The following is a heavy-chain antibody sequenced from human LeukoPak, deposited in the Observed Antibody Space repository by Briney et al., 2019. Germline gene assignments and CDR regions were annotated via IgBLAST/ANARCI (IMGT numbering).Heavy chain of an antibody. D-gene: IGHD4-17*01. CDR2: IYTSGST. Sequence: SETLSLTCTVSGGSISSYYWSWIRQPAGKGLEWIGRIYTSGSTNYNPSLKSRVTISVDTSKNQFSLKLSSVTAADTAVYYCARDRTRYGDYAFFYWGQGTLVTVSS. V-gene: IGHV4-4*07. CDR3: ARDRTRYGDYAFFY. CDR1: GGSISSYY. J-gene: IGHJ4*02.